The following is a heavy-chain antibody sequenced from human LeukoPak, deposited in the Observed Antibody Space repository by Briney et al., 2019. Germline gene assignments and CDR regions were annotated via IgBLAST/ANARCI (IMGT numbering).Heavy chain of an antibody. CDR1: GFIFNNYA. D-gene: IGHD2-2*01. Sequence: GGSLRLSCAGSGFIFNNYAMHWVRQPPGKGLEWVSGISWNSGSIDYADSVKGRFTISRDNAKNSLYLQMNSLGAEDTALYYCAKDQALSLSSSRALDYWGQGTLVTVSS. J-gene: IGHJ4*02. CDR3: AKDQALSLSSSRALDY. CDR2: ISWNSGSI. V-gene: IGHV3-9*01.